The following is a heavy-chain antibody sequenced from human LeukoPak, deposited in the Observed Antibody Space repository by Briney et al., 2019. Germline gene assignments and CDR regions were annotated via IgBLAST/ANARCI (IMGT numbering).Heavy chain of an antibody. CDR2: ISATGDYT. V-gene: IGHV3-23*01. CDR1: GFTFSSYA. CDR3: AKDSQGYGDYLAEKDY. D-gene: IGHD4-17*01. J-gene: IGHJ4*02. Sequence: PGGSLRLSCAASGFTFSSYALNWVRQAPGKGLEWVSGISATGDYTSYADSVKGRFAISRDNSKNTLYLQMNSLRAEDTAVYYCAKDSQGYGDYLAEKDYWGQGTLVTVSS.